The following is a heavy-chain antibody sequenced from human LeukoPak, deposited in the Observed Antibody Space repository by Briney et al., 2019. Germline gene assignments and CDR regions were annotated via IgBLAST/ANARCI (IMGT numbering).Heavy chain of an antibody. CDR1: GFTFDDYA. Sequence: GGSLRLSCAASGFTFDDYAMHWVRQGPGKGLEWVSFISWDGGRAFYTDSVKGRFTISRDNAKNSLYLQMNSLRAEDTAVYYCARRKLGTDDYWGQGTLVTVSS. CDR3: ARRKLGTDDY. V-gene: IGHV3-43D*03. J-gene: IGHJ4*02. D-gene: IGHD7-27*01. CDR2: ISWDGGRA.